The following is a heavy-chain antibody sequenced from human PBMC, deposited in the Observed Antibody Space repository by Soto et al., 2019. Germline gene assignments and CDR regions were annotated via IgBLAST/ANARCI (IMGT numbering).Heavy chain of an antibody. V-gene: IGHV1-69*01. Sequence: QVQLVQSGAEVKKPGSSVKVSCKASGGTFSSYAISWVRQAPGQGLEWMGGIIPIFGTANYAQKFQGRVTITADESTSTADVDMSSMRSEDTAVYYFAIGSYYPDSIGYQPNYYYYGMDVWGQGTTVTVSS. CDR3: AIGSYYPDSIGYQPNYYYYGMDV. D-gene: IGHD3-22*01. J-gene: IGHJ6*01. CDR2: IIPIFGTA. CDR1: GGTFSSYA.